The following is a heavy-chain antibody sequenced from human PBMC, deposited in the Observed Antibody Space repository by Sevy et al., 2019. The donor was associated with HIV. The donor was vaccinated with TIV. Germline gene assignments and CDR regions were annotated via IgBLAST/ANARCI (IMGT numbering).Heavy chain of an antibody. Sequence: GGSLRLSCAASGFNFGDTYMSWIRQAPGKGLEWVSFISHNSDNIYYADSVKGRFTISRHNAENSLFLQMNSLRDEDTAVYYCARVSYLQFFSDFWGQGTLVTVSS. D-gene: IGHD3-3*01. CDR1: GFNFGDTY. V-gene: IGHV3-11*01. J-gene: IGHJ4*02. CDR3: ARVSYLQFFSDF. CDR2: ISHNSDNI.